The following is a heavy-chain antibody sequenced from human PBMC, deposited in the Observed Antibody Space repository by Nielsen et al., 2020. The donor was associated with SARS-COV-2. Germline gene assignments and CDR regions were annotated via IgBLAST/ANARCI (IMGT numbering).Heavy chain of an antibody. CDR3: VRVRDDGYYYDTGPFDY. CDR1: GFTFSSDA. CDR2: INPDESKT. J-gene: IGHJ4*02. D-gene: IGHD3-22*01. V-gene: IGHV3-74*03. Sequence: GESLKISCAAPGFTFSSDALSWVRQAPGKGLVWVSHINPDESKTTYADSVKGRFTISRDNAENTLYLQMNSLRADDTAVYYCVRVRDDGYYYDTGPFDYWGQGTLVTVSS.